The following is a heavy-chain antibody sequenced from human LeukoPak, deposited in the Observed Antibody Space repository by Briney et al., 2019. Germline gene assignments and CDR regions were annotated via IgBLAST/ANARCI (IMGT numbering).Heavy chain of an antibody. CDR2: IWYDGSNK. D-gene: IGHD2-15*01. J-gene: IGHJ6*02. Sequence: AGGSLRLSCAASGFTFSSFGMHWVRQAPGKGLEWVAVIWYDGSNKYYADSVKGRFTISRENSKNTLYLQMNSLRAEDTAVYYCARDGDITPTDVWGQGTTVTVSS. CDR3: ARDGDITPTDV. CDR1: GFTFSSFG. V-gene: IGHV3-33*01.